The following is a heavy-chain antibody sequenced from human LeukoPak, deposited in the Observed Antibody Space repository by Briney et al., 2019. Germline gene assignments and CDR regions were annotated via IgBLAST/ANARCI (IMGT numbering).Heavy chain of an antibody. J-gene: IGHJ3*02. Sequence: SETLSLTCTVSGGSISSYYWSWIRQPPGKGLEWIGYIYTSGSTNYNPSLKSRVTISVDTSKNQFSLKLSSVTAADTAVYYCASRVHIAALYDAFDTWGQGTMVTVSS. CDR1: GGSISSYY. V-gene: IGHV4-4*09. CDR2: IYTSGST. CDR3: ASRVHIAALYDAFDT. D-gene: IGHD6-13*01.